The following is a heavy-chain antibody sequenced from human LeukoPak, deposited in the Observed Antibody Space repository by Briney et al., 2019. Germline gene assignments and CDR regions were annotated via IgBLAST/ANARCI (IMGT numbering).Heavy chain of an antibody. Sequence: GASVKVSCKVSGYTLTELSMHWVRQAPGKGLEWMGGLDPEDGETIYAQKFQGRVTMTEDTSTDTAYMELSSLRSEDTAVYYCATEGTDYYDSSGPYYFDYWGQGTLVTVSS. CDR1: GYTLTELS. D-gene: IGHD3-22*01. CDR3: ATEGTDYYDSSGPYYFDY. CDR2: LDPEDGET. V-gene: IGHV1-24*01. J-gene: IGHJ4*02.